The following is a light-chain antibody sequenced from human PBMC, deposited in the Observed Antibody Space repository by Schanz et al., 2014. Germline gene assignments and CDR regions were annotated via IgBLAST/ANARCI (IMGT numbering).Light chain of an antibody. CDR2: AAS. V-gene: IGKV1-12*01. CDR3: LQDDTYPFT. J-gene: IGKJ2*01. Sequence: DIQMTQSPSSLSASVGDRVTLTCRASQHISIWLAWFQQKPGKAPRLLIYAASSLQSGVPSRFSGSGSGTDFTLTISSLQPEDSATYYCLQDDTYPFTFGQGTKLEIK. CDR1: QHISIW.